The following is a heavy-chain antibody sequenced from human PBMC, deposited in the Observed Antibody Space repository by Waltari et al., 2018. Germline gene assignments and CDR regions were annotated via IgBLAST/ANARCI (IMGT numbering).Heavy chain of an antibody. CDR3: ARTAPPYSNAAYGGWSDP. V-gene: IGHV4-59*08. CDR1: PGSISSFY. CDR2: IYHSGVT. J-gene: IGHJ5*02. Sequence: QVQLQESGPGLVKPSETLSLTCTVSPGSISSFYWSWIRLPPGKGLEWIGYIYHSGVTSYNPSLKSRVTIGVDTSKNQFSLKMRSVTAADTAVYYCARTAPPYSNAAYGGWSDPWGQGTLVTVSS. D-gene: IGHD4-4*01.